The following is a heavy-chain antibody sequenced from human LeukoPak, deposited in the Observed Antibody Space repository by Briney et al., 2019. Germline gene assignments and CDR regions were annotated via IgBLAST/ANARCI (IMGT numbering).Heavy chain of an antibody. Sequence: PGGSLRLSCAASGFTFSSYWMHWVRQAPGKGLVWVSRISSDGSNTGYADSVKGRFTISRDNAKNTVYLQMNSLNGEDTAVYYCASSFSTVDCWGQGTLVTVSS. J-gene: IGHJ4*02. D-gene: IGHD3/OR15-3a*01. CDR2: ISSDGSNT. CDR1: GFTFSSYW. V-gene: IGHV3-74*01. CDR3: ASSFSTVDC.